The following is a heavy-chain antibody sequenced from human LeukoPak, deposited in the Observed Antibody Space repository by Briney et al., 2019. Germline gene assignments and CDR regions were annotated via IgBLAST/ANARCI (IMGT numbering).Heavy chain of an antibody. Sequence: SETLSLTCTVSGGSISSHYWSWIRQPPGKGLEWIGYIFYSGSTNYNPPLKSRVTISVDTSKNQFSLKLSSVTAADTAVYYCARGVVPRSYSSSWYYWGQGALVTVSS. J-gene: IGHJ4*02. CDR3: ARGVVPRSYSSSWYY. CDR1: GGSISSHY. CDR2: IFYSGST. D-gene: IGHD6-13*01. V-gene: IGHV4-59*11.